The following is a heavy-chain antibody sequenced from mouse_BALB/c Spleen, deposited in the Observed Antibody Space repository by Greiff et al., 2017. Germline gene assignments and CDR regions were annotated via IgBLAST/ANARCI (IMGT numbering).Heavy chain of an antibody. CDR3: ARGRFIPYAMDY. V-gene: IGHV3-6*02. CDR2: ISYDGSN. D-gene: IGHD1-1*01. J-gene: IGHJ4*01. Sequence: VQLKQSGPGLVKPSQSLSLTCSVTGYSITSGYYWNWIRQFPGNKLEWMGYISYDGSNNSNPSLKNRISITRDTSKNQFFLNLNSVTTEDTATYYCARGRFIPYAMDYWGQGTSVTVSS. CDR1: GYSITSGYY.